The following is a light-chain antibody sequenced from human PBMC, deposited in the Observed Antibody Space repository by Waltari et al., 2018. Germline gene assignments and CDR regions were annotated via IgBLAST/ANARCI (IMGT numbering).Light chain of an antibody. Sequence: QSALTQPASVSGSPRQSITISCTGTGSDIGAFNYVSWYQQHSGKAPSLIIFGVSDRPSGISNRFSGSKSGNTASLTISGLQAEDEADYYCTSFTRAKTWVFGGGTKVTVL. CDR3: TSFTRAKTWV. CDR2: GVS. V-gene: IGLV2-14*03. CDR1: GSDIGAFNY. J-gene: IGLJ3*02.